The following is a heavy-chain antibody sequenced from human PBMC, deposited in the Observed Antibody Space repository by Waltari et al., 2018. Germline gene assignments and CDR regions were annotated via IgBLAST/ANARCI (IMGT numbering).Heavy chain of an antibody. CDR1: GGTFSSYA. J-gene: IGHJ3*02. Sequence: QVQLVQSGAEVKKPGSSVKVSCKASGGTFSSYAISWVRQAPGQGLEWRGGIIPIFGTANYAQKFQGRVTIPSEESPSTAYIELGSLRSEDRAVYYCARHGDSSGYSHAFDIWGQGTMVTVSS. D-gene: IGHD3-22*01. V-gene: IGHV1-69*01. CDR3: ARHGDSSGYSHAFDI. CDR2: IIPIFGTA.